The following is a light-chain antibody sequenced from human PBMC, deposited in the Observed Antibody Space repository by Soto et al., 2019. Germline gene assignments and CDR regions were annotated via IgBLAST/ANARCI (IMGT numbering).Light chain of an antibody. CDR1: QSVNSNY. CDR3: QQYGSSGT. J-gene: IGKJ1*01. Sequence: EIVLTQSPGTLSLSPGERATLSCRASQSVNSNYLAWYQQKPGQAPRLLFSGASSRATGIPDRFSGSGSGTVFTLTISGLEPEDFAVYYCQQYGSSGTFGQGTKVDIK. V-gene: IGKV3-20*01. CDR2: GAS.